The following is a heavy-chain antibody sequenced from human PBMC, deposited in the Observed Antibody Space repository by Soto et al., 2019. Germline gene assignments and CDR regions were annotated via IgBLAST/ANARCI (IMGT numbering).Heavy chain of an antibody. Sequence: GGSLRLSCAASGFTVSSNYMSWVRQAPGKGLEWVSVIYSGGSTYYADSVKGRFTISRDNSKNTLYLQMNSLRAEDTAVYYCARDRGEQAGRLWAFDIWGQGTMVTVSS. D-gene: IGHD3-10*01. J-gene: IGHJ3*02. V-gene: IGHV3-66*01. CDR1: GFTVSSNY. CDR2: IYSGGST. CDR3: ARDRGEQAGRLWAFDI.